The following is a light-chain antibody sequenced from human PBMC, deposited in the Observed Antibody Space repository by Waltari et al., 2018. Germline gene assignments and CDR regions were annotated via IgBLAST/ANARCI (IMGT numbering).Light chain of an antibody. CDR3: QRYEALPAT. CDR1: QGISNY. V-gene: IGKV3-20*01. J-gene: IGKJ1*01. CDR2: EAS. Sequence: IVFTQSPGTLSLSTGRRATLSCRASQGISNYFVWYQQKPGQSPAPLIYEASSRATGISDRFKGSGSGTDFSLSIRRLEPEDFAVYYCQRYEALPATFGQGTKGEIK.